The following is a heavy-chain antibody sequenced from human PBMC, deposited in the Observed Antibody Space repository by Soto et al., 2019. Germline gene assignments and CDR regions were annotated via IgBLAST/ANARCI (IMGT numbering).Heavy chain of an antibody. J-gene: IGHJ5*02. CDR3: ARDFGDIVVVPAAAGGMYNWFDP. V-gene: IGHV1-18*01. CDR2: ISAYNGNT. Sequence: GASVKVSCKASGYTFTSYGISWVRQAPGQGLEWMGWISAYNGNTNYAQKLQGRVTMTTDTSMSTAYMDLRSLRSDDTAVYYCARDFGDIVVVPAAAGGMYNWFDPWGQGTLVTVSS. CDR1: GYTFTSYG. D-gene: IGHD2-2*01.